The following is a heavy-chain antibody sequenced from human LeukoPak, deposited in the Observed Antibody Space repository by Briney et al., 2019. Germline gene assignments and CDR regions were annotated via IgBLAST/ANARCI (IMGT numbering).Heavy chain of an antibody. CDR1: GFTFRSYD. CDR3: ARDLGQYYDTSDNWFDP. J-gene: IGHJ5*02. CDR2: INSDGINT. V-gene: IGHV3-74*01. D-gene: IGHD3-22*01. Sequence: GGSLRLSCAASGFTFRSYDMHWVRQAPGKGLVWVSRINSDGINTSYADSVKGRFTISRDNAKNTLNLQMNSLRAEDTAVYYCARDLGQYYDTSDNWFDPWGQGTLVTVSS.